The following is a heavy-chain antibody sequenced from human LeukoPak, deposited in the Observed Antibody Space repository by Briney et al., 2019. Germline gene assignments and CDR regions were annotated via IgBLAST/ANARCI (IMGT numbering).Heavy chain of an antibody. D-gene: IGHD2/OR15-2a*01. CDR2: ISFDGSYK. J-gene: IGHJ3*02. CDR1: GFTFSSYG. CDR3: ASRTDTSYGFDI. Sequence: PGGSLRLSCAASGFTFSSYGMHWVRQAPGKGLEWVTVISFDGSYKYYADSVKGRFTISRDNSKDTLNLQMSSLRTEDTAVYYCASRTDTSYGFDIWGQGTMVTVSS. V-gene: IGHV3-30*03.